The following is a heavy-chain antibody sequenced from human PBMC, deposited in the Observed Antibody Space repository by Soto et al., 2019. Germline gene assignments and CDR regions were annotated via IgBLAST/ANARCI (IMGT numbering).Heavy chain of an antibody. CDR2: IWNDGSKR. CDR3: ARSNGGNARGEGDYFDS. V-gene: IGHV3-33*01. J-gene: IGHJ4*02. CDR1: GFHFSSYG. D-gene: IGHD2-15*01. Sequence: QVQLVESGGGVVQPGRSLRLSCAASGFHFSSYGMHWVRQAPGKGLEWVAVIWNDGSKRYYADSVKGRFSISRDDSKKTLYLQMNSLSAEDTAVYYCARSNGGNARGEGDYFDSWGQGILVIVSS.